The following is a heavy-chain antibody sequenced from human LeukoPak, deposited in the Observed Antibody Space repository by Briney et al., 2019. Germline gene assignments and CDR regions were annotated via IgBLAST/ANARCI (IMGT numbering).Heavy chain of an antibody. J-gene: IGHJ3*02. CDR2: ISAYNGNT. D-gene: IGHD2-2*01. CDR1: GYTFTSYG. V-gene: IGHV1-18*01. CDR3: ARSQRGYCSSTSCRQGAFDI. Sequence: GASVKVSCTASGYTFTSYGISWVRQAPGQGLEWMGWISAYNGNTNYAQKLQGRVTMTTDTSTSTAYMELRSLRSDDTAVYYCARSQRGYCSSTSCRQGAFDIWGQGTMVTVSS.